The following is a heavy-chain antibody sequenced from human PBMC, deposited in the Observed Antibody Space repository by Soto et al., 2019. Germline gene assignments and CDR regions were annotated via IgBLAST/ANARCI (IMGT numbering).Heavy chain of an antibody. CDR2: IYFGGTT. CDR1: GGSISPYY. V-gene: IGHV4-59*08. Sequence: QVQLQESGPGLVKPSETLSLTCTVSGGSISPYYWSWIRQPPGKGLEWIGDIYFGGTTKYNPSLKSRVSMSVDTSKNQFSLKLTSVTAADTAVYYCARLGGFFQALDSWGQGTLVTVSS. D-gene: IGHD2-15*01. J-gene: IGHJ4*02. CDR3: ARLGGFFQALDS.